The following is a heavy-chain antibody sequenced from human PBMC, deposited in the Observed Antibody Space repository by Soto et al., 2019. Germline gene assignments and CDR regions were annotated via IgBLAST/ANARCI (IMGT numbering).Heavy chain of an antibody. CDR1: GFTFSSYA. CDR2: ISGSGGST. Sequence: GGSLRLSCAASGFTFSSYAMSWVRQAPGKGLEWGSAISGSGGSTYYADSVKGRFTISRDNSKNTLYLQMTSLRAKDTAVYSCAKDMGYGDEEGAEFDYWGQGTLVTVSS. V-gene: IGHV3-23*01. J-gene: IGHJ4*02. D-gene: IGHD4-17*01. CDR3: AKDMGYGDEEGAEFDY.